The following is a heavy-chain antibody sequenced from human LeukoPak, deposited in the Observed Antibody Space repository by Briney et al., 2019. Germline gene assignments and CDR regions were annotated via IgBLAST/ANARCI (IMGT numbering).Heavy chain of an antibody. D-gene: IGHD5-24*01. CDR1: GFTFSSYE. Sequence: PGGSLRLSCAASGFTFSSYEMNWVRQAPGKGLEWVSYISSSGSTIYYADSVKGRFTISRDNAKNSLYLQMNSLRAEDTAVYYCARDHSPKRWLQLYYYYYMDVWGKGTTVTVSS. CDR3: ARDHSPKRWLQLYYYYYMDV. CDR2: ISSSGSTI. J-gene: IGHJ6*03. V-gene: IGHV3-48*03.